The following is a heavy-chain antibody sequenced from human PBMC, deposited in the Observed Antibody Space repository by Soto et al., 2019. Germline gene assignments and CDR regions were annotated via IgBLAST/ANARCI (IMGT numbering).Heavy chain of an antibody. D-gene: IGHD2-2*01. CDR1: GFTFSSYG. J-gene: IGHJ4*02. CDR2: ISYDGSNK. V-gene: IGHV3-30*18. Sequence: GGSLRLSCAASGFTFSSYGMHWVRQAPGKGLEWVAVISYDGSNKYYADSVKGRFTISRDNSKNTLYLQMNSLRAEDTAVYYCAKDIPEYQLLSEGGGYYWGQGTLVTVSS. CDR3: AKDIPEYQLLSEGGGYY.